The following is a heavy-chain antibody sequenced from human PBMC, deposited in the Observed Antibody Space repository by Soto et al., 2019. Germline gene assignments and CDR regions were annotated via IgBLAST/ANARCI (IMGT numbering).Heavy chain of an antibody. D-gene: IGHD1-26*01. J-gene: IGHJ3*02. CDR1: GFTFDDYA. CDR2: ISWNSGSI. Sequence: GGSLRLSCAASGFTFDDYAMHWVRQAPGKGLEWVSGISWNSGSIGYADSVKGRFTISRDNAKNSLYLQMNSLRAEDTALYYCAKDIRIRGYYSAFDIWGQGTMVTVS. V-gene: IGHV3-9*01. CDR3: AKDIRIRGYYSAFDI.